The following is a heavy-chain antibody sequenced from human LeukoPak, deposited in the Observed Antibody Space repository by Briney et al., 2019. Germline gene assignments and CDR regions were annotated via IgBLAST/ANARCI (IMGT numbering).Heavy chain of an antibody. D-gene: IGHD3-22*01. V-gene: IGHV1-69*04. CDR2: IIPILGIA. Sequence: SVKVSCKASGGTFSSYAISWVRQAPGQGLEWMGRIIPILGIANYAQKFQGRVTITADKSTSTAYMELSSLRSEDPAVYYCARDRGRGYYDSSGSIPFDYWGQGTLVTVSS. CDR1: GGTFSSYA. CDR3: ARDRGRGYYDSSGSIPFDY. J-gene: IGHJ4*02.